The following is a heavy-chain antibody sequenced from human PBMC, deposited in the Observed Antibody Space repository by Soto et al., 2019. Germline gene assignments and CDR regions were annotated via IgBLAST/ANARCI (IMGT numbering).Heavy chain of an antibody. Sequence: QVQLVQSGAEVKKPGASVKVSCKASGYTFTSYDINWVRQATGQGLEWMGWMNPTSGDTGYAQKFQGRVTMTRNTSISTAFMELSTLRSAATAVYSCARGLLLLRVATTSTYNYYYMDVWGKGTTVTVSS. V-gene: IGHV1-8*01. J-gene: IGHJ6*03. CDR2: MNPTSGDT. CDR3: ARGLLLLRVATTSTYNYYYMDV. D-gene: IGHD1-7*01. CDR1: GYTFTSYD.